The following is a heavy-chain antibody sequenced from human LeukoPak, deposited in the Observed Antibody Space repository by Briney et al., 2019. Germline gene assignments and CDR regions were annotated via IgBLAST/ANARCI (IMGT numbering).Heavy chain of an antibody. D-gene: IGHD3-10*01. CDR1: GGSISSSSYY. CDR2: IYYSGST. Sequence: PSETLSLTCTVSGGSISSSSYYWGWIRQPPGKGLEWIGSIYYSGSTYYNPSLKSRVTISVDTSKNQFSLKLSSVTAADTAVYYCARNTMVRGASPSHRLRFDPWGQGTLVTVSS. J-gene: IGHJ5*02. CDR3: ARNTMVRGASPSHRLRFDP. V-gene: IGHV4-39*01.